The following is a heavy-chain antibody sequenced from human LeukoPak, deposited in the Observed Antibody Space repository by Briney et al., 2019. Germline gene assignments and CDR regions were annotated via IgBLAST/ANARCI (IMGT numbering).Heavy chain of an antibody. J-gene: IGHJ3*02. Sequence: PGGSLRLSCAASGFTFSSYEMNWVRQAPGKGLEWVSYISSSGSTIYYADSVKGRFTISRDNSKNTLYLQMNSLRAEDTAVYYCARVHTITGLVLAPGDDAFDIWGQGTMVTVSS. D-gene: IGHD6-19*01. CDR3: ARVHTITGLVLAPGDDAFDI. CDR1: GFTFSSYE. V-gene: IGHV3-48*03. CDR2: ISSSGSTI.